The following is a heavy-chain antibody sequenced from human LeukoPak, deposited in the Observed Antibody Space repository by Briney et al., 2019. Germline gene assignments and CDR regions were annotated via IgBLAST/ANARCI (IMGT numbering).Heavy chain of an antibody. J-gene: IGHJ4*02. CDR1: GYTLTSYD. D-gene: IGHD3/OR15-3a*01. V-gene: IGHV1-8*01. CDR2: MNPNSGNT. CDR3: ARGRVGRGRVDY. Sequence: ASVKVSCKASGYTLTSYDINWVRQATGQGLEWMGWMNPNSGNTGYAQKFQGRVTMTRNTSISTAYMELSSLRSEDTAVYYCARGRVGRGRVDYWGQGTLVTVSS.